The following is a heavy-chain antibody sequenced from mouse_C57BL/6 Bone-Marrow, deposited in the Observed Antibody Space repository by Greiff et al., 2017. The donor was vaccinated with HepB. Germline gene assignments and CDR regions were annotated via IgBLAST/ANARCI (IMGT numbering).Heavy chain of an antibody. Sequence: QVTLKESGAELARPGASVKLSCKASGYTFTSYGISWVKQRTGQGLEWIGEIYPRSGNTYYNEKFKGKATLTADKSSSTAYMELRSLTSEDSAVYFCARRGSKGLFDYWGQGTTLTVSS. V-gene: IGHV1-81*01. CDR1: GYTFTSYG. J-gene: IGHJ2*01. D-gene: IGHD3-3*01. CDR3: ARRGSKGLFDY. CDR2: IYPRSGNT.